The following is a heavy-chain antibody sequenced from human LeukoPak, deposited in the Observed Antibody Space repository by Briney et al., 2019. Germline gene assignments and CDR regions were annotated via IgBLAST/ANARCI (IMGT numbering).Heavy chain of an antibody. CDR1: GFTFSNAW. J-gene: IGHJ4*02. D-gene: IGHD3-9*01. CDR3: TTEIVRYDILTGRIPDFAY. V-gene: IGHV3-15*01. Sequence: GGSLRLSCAASGFTFSNAWMSWVRQAPGKGLEWVGRIKSKTDGGTTDYAAPVKGRFTISRDDSKNTLYLQMNSLKTEDTAVYYCTTEIVRYDILTGRIPDFAYWGQGTLVTVSS. CDR2: IKSKTDGGTT.